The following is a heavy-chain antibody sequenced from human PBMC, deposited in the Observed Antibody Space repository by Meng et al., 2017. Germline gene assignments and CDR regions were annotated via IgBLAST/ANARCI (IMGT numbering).Heavy chain of an antibody. D-gene: IGHD4-23*01. V-gene: IGHV1-69*02. Sequence: QVQLVQSGGEVKKPGSSVKVSCKASGGTFSSYTSSWVRQAPGQGLEWMGRIIPILGIANYAQKFQGRVTITADKSTSTAYMELSSLRSGDTAVYYCARGVSYGGPDYWGQGTLVTVSS. CDR1: GGTFSSYT. CDR3: ARGVSYGGPDY. J-gene: IGHJ4*02. CDR2: IIPILGIA.